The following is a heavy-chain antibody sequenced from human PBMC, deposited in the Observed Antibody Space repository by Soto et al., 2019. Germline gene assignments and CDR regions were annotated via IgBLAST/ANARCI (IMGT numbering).Heavy chain of an antibody. V-gene: IGHV3-30-3*01. J-gene: IGHJ4*02. Sequence: PGGSLRLSCAASGFTFGTYAMYWVRQASGKGLEWVAAISYDGNTKFYADSVKGRFTISRDNSKNTLYLQMNSLRTEDTAVYWCARDGGCSNTICYAPSCFDFWGQGTLVTVSS. CDR1: GFTFGTYA. CDR3: ARDGGCSNTICYAPSCFDF. D-gene: IGHD2-2*01. CDR2: ISYDGNTK.